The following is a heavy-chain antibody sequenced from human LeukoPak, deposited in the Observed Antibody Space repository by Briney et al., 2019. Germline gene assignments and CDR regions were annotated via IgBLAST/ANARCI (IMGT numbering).Heavy chain of an antibody. CDR3: TRDTWIQLWLPEY. V-gene: IGHV1-69*04. CDR2: IIPILGIA. D-gene: IGHD5-18*01. Sequence: SVKVSCKASGGTFSSYAISWVRQAPGQGLEWMGRIIPILGIANYAQKFQGRVTITADKSTSTAYMELSSLRVEDTAIYFCTRDTWIQLWLPEYWGQGTLVTVSS. CDR1: GGTFSSYA. J-gene: IGHJ4*02.